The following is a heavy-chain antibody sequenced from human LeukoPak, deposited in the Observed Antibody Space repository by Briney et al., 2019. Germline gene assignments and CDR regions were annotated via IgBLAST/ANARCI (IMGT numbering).Heavy chain of an antibody. CDR2: ISGSGDNT. Sequence: GGSLRLSCAASGFTFSSYWMSWVRQAPGKGLEWVSTISGSGDNTYYADSVKGRFTISRDNSKNTLYLQMNSLRAEDTAVYYCARVTYGSGTYGAFDYWGQGTLVTVSS. V-gene: IGHV3-23*01. CDR3: ARVTYGSGTYGAFDY. D-gene: IGHD3-10*01. CDR1: GFTFSSYW. J-gene: IGHJ4*02.